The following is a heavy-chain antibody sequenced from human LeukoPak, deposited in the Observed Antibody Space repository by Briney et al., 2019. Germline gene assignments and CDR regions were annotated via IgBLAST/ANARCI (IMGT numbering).Heavy chain of an antibody. D-gene: IGHD2-2*03. J-gene: IGHJ4*02. V-gene: IGHV3-30*02. CDR2: IRFDGSNK. Sequence: GGSLRLSCAASGFTLNTYGMHWVRQAPGKGLEWVAFIRFDGSNKYYADSVKGRFTISRDNSKNTLYLQMKSLRPEDTAVYYCARGDGYCSSASCSGNWGQGTLGTVSS. CDR3: ARGDGYCSSASCSGN. CDR1: GFTLNTYG.